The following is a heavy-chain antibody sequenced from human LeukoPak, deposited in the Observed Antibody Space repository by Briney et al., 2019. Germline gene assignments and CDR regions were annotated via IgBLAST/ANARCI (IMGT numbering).Heavy chain of an antibody. J-gene: IGHJ4*02. CDR2: IYYRGST. CDR1: GGSIRSYY. CDR3: ARHIYNWNDGLDH. D-gene: IGHD1-20*01. V-gene: IGHV4-59*08. Sequence: SETLSLTCTVSGGSIRSYYWSWIRQPPGKGLEWIGYIYYRGSTNYNPSLKSRVTISVDTSKNQFSLKLSSVTAADTAVYFCARHIYNWNDGLDHWGQGTLVTVSS.